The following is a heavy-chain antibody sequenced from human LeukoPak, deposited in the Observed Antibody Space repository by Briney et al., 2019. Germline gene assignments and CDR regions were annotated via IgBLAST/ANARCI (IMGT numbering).Heavy chain of an antibody. CDR1: GFTFSSYS. D-gene: IGHD4-11*01. CDR2: ISSSSSYI. V-gene: IGHV3-21*01. Sequence: GGSLRLSCAASGFTFSSYSMNWVRQAPGKGLEWASSISSSSSYIYYADSVKGRFTISRDNAKNSLYLQMNSLRAEDTAVYYCARSTVTRNWFDPWGQGTLVTVSS. J-gene: IGHJ5*02. CDR3: ARSTVTRNWFDP.